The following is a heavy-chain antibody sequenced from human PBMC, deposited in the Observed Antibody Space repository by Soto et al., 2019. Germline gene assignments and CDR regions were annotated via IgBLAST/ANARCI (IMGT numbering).Heavy chain of an antibody. CDR1: GGSVSSYY. Sequence: SETLSLTCTVSGGSVSSYYWSWIRQPPGRGVEGSGYIYYSGSTNYNPSLKSRVTISVDTSKNPFPLKLSSVPAADTAVYYCAREGCSSTRCYNYGMDVWGQGPTVTVSS. J-gene: IGHJ6*02. CDR2: IYYSGST. CDR3: AREGCSSTRCYNYGMDV. V-gene: IGHV4-59*02. D-gene: IGHD2-2*02.